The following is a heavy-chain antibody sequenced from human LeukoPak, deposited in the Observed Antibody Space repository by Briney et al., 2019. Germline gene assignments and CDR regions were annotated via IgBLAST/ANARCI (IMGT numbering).Heavy chain of an antibody. D-gene: IGHD4-17*01. CDR3: ARARDGDYCFDY. V-gene: IGHV3-72*01. CDR2: IRKKANSYST. Sequence: GGSLRLSCAASGFTFSDHYMDWVRQAPGKGLEWVGGIRKKANSYSTEYAASVKGRFTISRDDSKNSLYLQMNSLKTEDTAVYYCARARDGDYCFDYWGQGTLVVVSS. CDR1: GFTFSDHY. J-gene: IGHJ4*02.